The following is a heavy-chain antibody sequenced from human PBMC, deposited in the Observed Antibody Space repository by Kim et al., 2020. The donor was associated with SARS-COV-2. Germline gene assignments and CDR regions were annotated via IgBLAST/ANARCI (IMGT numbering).Heavy chain of an antibody. J-gene: IGHJ4*02. Sequence: GGSLRLSCAASGFTFSSYGMHWVRQAPGKGLEWVAVIWYDGSNKYYADSVKGRFTISRDNSKNTLYLQMNSLRAEDTAVYYCARESRGYYLRGYYFDYWGQGTLVTVSS. V-gene: IGHV3-33*01. CDR1: GFTFSSYG. CDR3: ARESRGYYLRGYYFDY. CDR2: IWYDGSNK. D-gene: IGHD3-22*01.